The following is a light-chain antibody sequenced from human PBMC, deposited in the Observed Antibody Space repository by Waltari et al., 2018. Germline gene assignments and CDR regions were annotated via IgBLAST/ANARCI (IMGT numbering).Light chain of an antibody. J-gene: IGLJ2*01. V-gene: IGLV3-1*01. CDR2: HDD. CDR1: NFGDKY. CDR3: QAWDSGTVV. Sequence: SYELTTPTSVSVSPAPTASIPCPANNFGDKYASWYQQNPGQSPVLLIYHDDKRPSGIPERCSGSNSANTAALSISGAQAMDEADFYCQAWDSGTVVFGGGTKLTVL.